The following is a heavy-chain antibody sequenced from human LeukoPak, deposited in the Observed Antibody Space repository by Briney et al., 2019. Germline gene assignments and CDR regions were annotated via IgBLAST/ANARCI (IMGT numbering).Heavy chain of an antibody. V-gene: IGHV4-34*01. CDR3: ARDPTTVFQISYRFDF. Sequence: PSETLSLTCAVHGVPFSGYRWNWIRQFPGKGLEWIGEINDRGLTNYNPSLESRVTIFADTSKKQFSLKLTSVTAADTAVYYCARDPTTVFQISYRFDFWGQGTLVTVSS. J-gene: IGHJ4*02. CDR2: INDRGLT. D-gene: IGHD4-17*01. CDR1: GVPFSGYR.